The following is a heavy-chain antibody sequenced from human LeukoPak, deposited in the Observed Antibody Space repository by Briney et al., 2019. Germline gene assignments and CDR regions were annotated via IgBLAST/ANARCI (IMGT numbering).Heavy chain of an antibody. J-gene: IGHJ6*02. Sequence: GGSLRLSCAASGFTFSRYAMHWVRQAPGKGLEWVANIKEDGSESHYVDSVKGRFTISRDNAKNSLYLQMNSLRAEDTAMYFCAKAGLLWFGESWMDVWGQGTTVTVSS. CDR3: AKAGLLWFGESWMDV. D-gene: IGHD3-10*01. V-gene: IGHV3-7*01. CDR2: IKEDGSES. CDR1: GFTFSRYA.